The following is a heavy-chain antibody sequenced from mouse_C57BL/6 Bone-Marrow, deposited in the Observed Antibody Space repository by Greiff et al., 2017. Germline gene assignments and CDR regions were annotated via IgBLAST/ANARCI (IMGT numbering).Heavy chain of an antibody. J-gene: IGHJ2*01. CDR1: GYTFTSYW. D-gene: IGHD3-1*01. V-gene: IGHV1-69*01. CDR3: ARRAFDY. CDR2: IDPSVSYP. Sequence: QVQLQQPGAELVMPGASVKLSCKASGYTFTSYWMHWVKQRPGQGLEWIGEIDPSVSYPNYNQKFKGKSTLTVEKSSSTAYMQLSSLTSEDSAVYYCARRAFDYWGQGTTLTVSS.